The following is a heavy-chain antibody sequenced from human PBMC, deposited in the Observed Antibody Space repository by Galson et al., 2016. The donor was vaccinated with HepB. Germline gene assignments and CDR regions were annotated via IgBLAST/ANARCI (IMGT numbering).Heavy chain of an antibody. V-gene: IGHV4-30-4*08. D-gene: IGHD3-10*01. CDR3: ARLEVSGSGNFFDF. CDR2: IYHSGTA. J-gene: IGHJ4*02. CDR1: GGSISSTNHF. Sequence: LSLTCTVSGGSISSTNHFWSWIRQTPGTGLEWIGYIYHSGTAHYNPSLNSRVTLSVDTSKNRFSLRLSAVTAADTAVYYCARLEVSGSGNFFDFWGQGALVTVSS.